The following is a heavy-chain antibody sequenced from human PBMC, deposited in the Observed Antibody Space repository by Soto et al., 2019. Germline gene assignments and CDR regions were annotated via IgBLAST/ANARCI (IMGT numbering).Heavy chain of an antibody. CDR1: GFTLSTYS. Sequence: PGGSLRLSCIASGFTLSTYSVTWVRQAPGKGLEWLSYISKSSTTINYADSVKGRFTISRDNAKNSVYLEMSSLRDEDSAVYYCARDPPNFYYYGMDVWGQGTTVTVSS. D-gene: IGHD2-8*01. V-gene: IGHV3-48*02. CDR2: ISKSSTTI. J-gene: IGHJ6*02. CDR3: ARDPPNFYYYGMDV.